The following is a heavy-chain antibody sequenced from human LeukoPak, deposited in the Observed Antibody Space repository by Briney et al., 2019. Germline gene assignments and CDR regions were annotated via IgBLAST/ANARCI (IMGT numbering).Heavy chain of an antibody. J-gene: IGHJ4*02. Sequence: PGGSLRLSCAASGFTFNSYAMYWVRQAPGKGLEWISGIFGSGGSPHYADSVKGRFTISRDNSQNTVYLQLGSLRVEDTAVYYCAKAGIAVPATPEYCGQGTQVTVSS. CDR2: IFGSGGSP. CDR1: GFTFNSYA. D-gene: IGHD6-19*01. V-gene: IGHV3-23*01. CDR3: AKAGIAVPATPEY.